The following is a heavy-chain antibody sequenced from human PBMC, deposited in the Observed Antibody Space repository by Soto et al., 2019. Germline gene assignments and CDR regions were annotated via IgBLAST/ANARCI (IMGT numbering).Heavy chain of an antibody. Sequence: QVQLVESGGGLVKPGGSLRLSCAASGFTFSDYYMSWIRQAPGKGLDWVSYISSSSSNTKYADSVKGRFTISRDNAKNSLYLQMKTLRAEDMAVYYCARVVSRYSSSSTEDVWGQGTTVTVPS. J-gene: IGHJ6*02. CDR3: ARVVSRYSSSSTEDV. V-gene: IGHV3-11*06. CDR2: ISSSSSNT. D-gene: IGHD6-6*01. CDR1: GFTFSDYY.